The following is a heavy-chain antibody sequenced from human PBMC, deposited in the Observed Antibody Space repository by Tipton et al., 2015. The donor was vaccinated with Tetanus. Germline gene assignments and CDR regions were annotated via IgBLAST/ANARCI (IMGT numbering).Heavy chain of an antibody. Sequence: TLSLTCTVSGGSVSSGSYYWSWIRQPPGKGLEWIGYIYHSGSTYYNPSLKSRVTISVDRSKNQFSLKLSSVTAADTAVYYCARARYCSGGSCYSYFDYWGQGTLVTVSS. V-gene: IGHV4-30-2*01. CDR3: ARARYCSGGSCYSYFDY. J-gene: IGHJ4*02. CDR2: IYHSGST. CDR1: GGSVSSGSYY. D-gene: IGHD2-15*01.